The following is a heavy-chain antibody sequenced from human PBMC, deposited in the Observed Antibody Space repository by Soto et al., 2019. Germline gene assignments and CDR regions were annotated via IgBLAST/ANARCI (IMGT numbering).Heavy chain of an antibody. CDR3: AKDLHNGGYFPAGFDY. J-gene: IGHJ4*02. CDR2: ISGDSDST. Sequence: EVELLESGGGLVQPGGSLRLSCVASGFTFSTYVMSWVRQTPGKGLEWVSGISGDSDSTYYADSVKGRFTISRDNSKNTLYLQMNSLRVEDTAVYYCAKDLHNGGYFPAGFDYWGQGTLVTVSS. V-gene: IGHV3-23*01. CDR1: GFTFSTYV. D-gene: IGHD3-22*01.